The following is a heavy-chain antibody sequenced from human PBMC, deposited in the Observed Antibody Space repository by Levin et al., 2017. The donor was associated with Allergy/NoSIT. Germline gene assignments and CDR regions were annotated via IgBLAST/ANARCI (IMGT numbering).Heavy chain of an antibody. Sequence: GGSLRLSCAASGFTFSSCAMSWVRQAPGKGLEWVSTISTSGGNTYYADSVKGRFTISRDNSKNTLYLQMNSLRAEDAALYYCAKRAVGVAKYYFAYWGQGTLVTVSS. D-gene: IGHD2-15*01. V-gene: IGHV3-23*01. CDR2: ISTSGGNT. CDR1: GFTFSSCA. CDR3: AKRAVGVAKYYFAY. J-gene: IGHJ4*02.